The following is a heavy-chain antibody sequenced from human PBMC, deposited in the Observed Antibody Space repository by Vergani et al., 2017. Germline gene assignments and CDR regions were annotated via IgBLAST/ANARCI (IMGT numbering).Heavy chain of an antibody. D-gene: IGHD3-10*01. Sequence: QVQLVQSGAEVKKPGSSVKVSCKASNYKFINYGFSWVRQAPGQGLEWMGWISAYNGNTNYAQKFQGRVSMTADTSTTTAYMELRSLRSDDTAVYYCARDSLLWFGEYFPLDYWCQGTLVTVSS. V-gene: IGHV1-18*01. CDR1: NYKFINYG. CDR3: ARDSLLWFGEYFPLDY. CDR2: ISAYNGNT. J-gene: IGHJ4*02.